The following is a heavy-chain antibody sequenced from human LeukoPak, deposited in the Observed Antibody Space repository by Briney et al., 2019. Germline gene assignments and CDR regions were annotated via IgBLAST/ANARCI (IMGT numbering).Heavy chain of an antibody. D-gene: IGHD4-17*01. Sequence: SSETLSLICTVSGGFISSYYWSWIRQPPGKGLEWIGYIYYSWSTNYNPSLKSRVTISVDKSKNLFSLKLSPVTAADTAVYYCAAGVTTVTTLGYWGQGTLVTVSS. V-gene: IGHV4-59*12. CDR2: IYYSWST. CDR3: AAGVTTVTTLGY. CDR1: GGFISSYY. J-gene: IGHJ4*02.